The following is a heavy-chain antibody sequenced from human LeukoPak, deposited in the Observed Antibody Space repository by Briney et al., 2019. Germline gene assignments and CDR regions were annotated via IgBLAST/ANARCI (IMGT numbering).Heavy chain of an antibody. D-gene: IGHD3-10*01. Sequence: SETLSLTCTVSGVSISSYYWSWIRQPPGKGLEWIGYIYYSGSTNYNPSPKSRVTISVDTSKNQFSLKLSSVTAADTAMYYCARGAGFLYFDYWGQGTLVTVSS. CDR3: ARGAGFLYFDY. V-gene: IGHV4-59*01. CDR2: IYYSGST. J-gene: IGHJ4*02. CDR1: GVSISSYY.